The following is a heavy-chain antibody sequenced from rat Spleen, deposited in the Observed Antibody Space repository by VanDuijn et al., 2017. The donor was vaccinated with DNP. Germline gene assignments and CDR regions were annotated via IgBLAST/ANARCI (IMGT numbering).Heavy chain of an antibody. CDR1: GFTFSDYY. Sequence: EVQLVESGGGLVQPGRSLKLSCAASGFTFSDYYMAWVRQVPGKGLEWIASITSGSGTTSYPDAVEGRFTISRDNGQNTLYLQMNSLGSEDKATYYFTRVDDYHDGGDGDALEAWGQGTSVTVSS. CDR2: ITSGSGTT. D-gene: IGHD1-12*02. V-gene: IGHV5-25*01. J-gene: IGHJ4*01. CDR3: TRVDDYHDGGDGDALEA.